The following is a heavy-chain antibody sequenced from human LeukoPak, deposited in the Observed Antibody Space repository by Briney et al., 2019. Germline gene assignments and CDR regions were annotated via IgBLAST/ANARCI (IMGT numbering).Heavy chain of an antibody. CDR3: ARASVGATPFDY. J-gene: IGHJ4*02. Sequence: PSETLSLTCAVYGGSFSGYYWSWIRQPPGKGLEWIGEIDHSGSTNYNPSLKSRVTISVDKSKNQFSLKLSSVTAADTAVYYCARASVGATPFDYWGQGTLVTVSS. V-gene: IGHV4-34*01. D-gene: IGHD1-26*01. CDR2: IDHSGST. CDR1: GGSFSGYY.